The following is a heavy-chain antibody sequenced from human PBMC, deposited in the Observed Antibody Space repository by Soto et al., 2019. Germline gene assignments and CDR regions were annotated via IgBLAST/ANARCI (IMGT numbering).Heavy chain of an antibody. D-gene: IGHD3-3*01. Sequence: PSETLSLTCTVSGGSISSYYWSWIRQPPGKGLEWIGYIYYSRSTNYNPSLKSRVTISVDTPKNQFSLKLSSVTAADTAVYYCARDFFPYYDFWSGYLYNWFDPWGQGTLVTVSS. CDR2: IYYSRST. CDR1: GGSISSYY. CDR3: ARDFFPYYDFWSGYLYNWFDP. V-gene: IGHV4-59*01. J-gene: IGHJ5*02.